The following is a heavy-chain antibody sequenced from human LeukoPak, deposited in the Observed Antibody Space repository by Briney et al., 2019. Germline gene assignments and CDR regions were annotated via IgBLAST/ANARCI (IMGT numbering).Heavy chain of an antibody. J-gene: IGHJ5*02. Sequence: GGSLRLSCAASGFTFSSYAMSWVRQAPGKGLEWVSAISGSGGSTYYADSVKGRFTISRDNSKNTLYLQMNSLRAEDTAVYYCAKDKAITIFGVVQEGGFDPWGQGTLVTVSS. CDR2: ISGSGGST. CDR3: AKDKAITIFGVVQEGGFDP. V-gene: IGHV3-23*01. CDR1: GFTFSSYA. D-gene: IGHD3-3*01.